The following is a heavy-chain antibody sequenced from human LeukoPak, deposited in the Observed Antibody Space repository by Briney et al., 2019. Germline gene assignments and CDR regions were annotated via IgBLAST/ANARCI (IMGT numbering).Heavy chain of an antibody. J-gene: IGHJ4*02. D-gene: IGHD2-15*01. CDR1: GFTFSSYS. V-gene: IGHV3-21*01. Sequence: KAGGSLRLSCAASGFTFSSYSMNWVRQAPGKGLEWVSSISSSSSYIYYADSVKGRFTISRDNAKNSLYLQMNSLRAEDTAVYYCARDPIYCSGGSCYDDYWGPGTLVTVSS. CDR3: ARDPIYCSGGSCYDDY. CDR2: ISSSSSYI.